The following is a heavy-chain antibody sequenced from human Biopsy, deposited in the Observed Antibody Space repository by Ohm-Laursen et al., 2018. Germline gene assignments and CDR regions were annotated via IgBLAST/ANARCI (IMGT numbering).Heavy chain of an antibody. CDR2: ISPSVATT. V-gene: IGHV1-46*01. CDR1: GNTFATYH. CDR3: ARAGVGSDGTDSYYYGMDV. Sequence: ASVNASCKPSGNTFATYHIHWARQAPGQGLGWMGVISPSVATTSFSQKFQGRITTTRDTPTRKVYMDLNSMGSEDTAVYYCARAGVGSDGTDSYYYGMDVWGPGTTVTVSS. J-gene: IGHJ6*02. D-gene: IGHD5-24*01.